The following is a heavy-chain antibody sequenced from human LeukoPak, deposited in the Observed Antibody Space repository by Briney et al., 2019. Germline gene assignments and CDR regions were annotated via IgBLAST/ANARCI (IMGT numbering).Heavy chain of an antibody. J-gene: IGHJ3*02. V-gene: IGHV4-34*01. Sequence: GSLRLSCAASGFTFSSYAMSWVRQPPGKGLEWIEEINHSGSTNYNPSLKSRVTISVDTSKNQFSLKLSSVTAADTAVHYCARADIVVVVAATEAFDIWGQGTMVTVSS. CDR1: GFTFSSYA. CDR3: ARADIVVVVAATEAFDI. CDR2: INHSGST. D-gene: IGHD2-15*01.